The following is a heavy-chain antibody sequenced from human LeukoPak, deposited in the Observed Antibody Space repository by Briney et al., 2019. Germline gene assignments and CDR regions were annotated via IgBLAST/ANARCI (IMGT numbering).Heavy chain of an antibody. CDR2: IYYSGST. V-gene: IGHV4-39*07. CDR3: ASRGNYYYYYYMDV. J-gene: IGHJ6*03. CDR1: GGSISSSSYY. Sequence: PSETLSLTCTVSGGSISSSSYYWGWIRQPPGKGLEWIGSIYYSGSTYYNPSLKSRVTISVDTSKNQFSLKLSSVAAADTAVYYCASRGNYYYYYYMDVWGKGTTVTVSS.